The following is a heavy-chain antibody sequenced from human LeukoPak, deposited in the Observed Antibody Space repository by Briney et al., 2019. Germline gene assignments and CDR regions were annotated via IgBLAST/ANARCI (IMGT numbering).Heavy chain of an antibody. CDR2: INPTSGGT. CDR1: GYTFTGYY. Sequence: ASVKVSCKASGYTFTGYYMHWVRQAPGQGLEWMGWINPTSGGTNYAQKFQGRVTMTRDTSISTAYMELSRLRSDDTAVYYCARGGRYCSGGSCYQDYWGQGTLVTVSS. V-gene: IGHV1-2*02. J-gene: IGHJ4*02. CDR3: ARGGRYCSGGSCYQDY. D-gene: IGHD2-15*01.